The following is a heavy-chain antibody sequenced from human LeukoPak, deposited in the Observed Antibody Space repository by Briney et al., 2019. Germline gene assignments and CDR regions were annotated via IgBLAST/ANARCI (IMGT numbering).Heavy chain of an antibody. CDR3: ARRARGRLRSYGMDV. CDR2: IYHSGST. CDR1: GGSISSGGYY. Sequence: SETLSLTCTVSGGSISSGGYYWSWIRQPPGKGLEWIGYIYHSGSTYYNPSLKSRVTISVDKSKNQFSLKLSSVTAADAAVYYCARRARGRLRSYGMDVWGQGTTVTVSS. V-gene: IGHV4-30-2*01. D-gene: IGHD6-25*01. J-gene: IGHJ6*02.